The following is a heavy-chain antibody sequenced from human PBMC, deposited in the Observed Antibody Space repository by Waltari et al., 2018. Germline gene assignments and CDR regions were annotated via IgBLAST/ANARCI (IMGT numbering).Heavy chain of an antibody. V-gene: IGHV4-34*02. CDR3: ARSAAIVVRGRYFQY. CDR2: INDRGLT. Sequence: QVQLQQWGAGLLKPSETLSLSCAVHGGSSFSAYYWNWVRQVLGKGLEWIGEINDRGLTNYNPSLKSRVTISVDTSRNQFSLTLTSVTAADTALYYCARSAAIVVRGRYFQYWGQGTLVTVSS. D-gene: IGHD3-10*01. J-gene: IGHJ1*01. CDR1: GGSSFSAYY.